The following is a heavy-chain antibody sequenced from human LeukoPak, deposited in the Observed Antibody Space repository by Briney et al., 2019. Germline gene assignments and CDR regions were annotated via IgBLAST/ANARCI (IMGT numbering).Heavy chain of an antibody. D-gene: IGHD1-1*01. J-gene: IGHJ4*02. CDR3: ARDLEEYWNDREGDY. CDR1: GYTFTSYG. CDR2: ISAYNGNT. Sequence: ASVKVSCKASGYTFTSYGISWVRQAPGQGLEWMGWISAYNGNTNYAQKLQGRVAMTTDTSTSTAYMELRSLRSDDTAVYYCARDLEEYWNDREGDYWGQGTLVTVSS. V-gene: IGHV1-18*01.